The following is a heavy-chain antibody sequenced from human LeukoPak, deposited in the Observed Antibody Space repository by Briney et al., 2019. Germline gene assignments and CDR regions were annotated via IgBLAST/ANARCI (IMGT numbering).Heavy chain of an antibody. CDR3: ARAVRVIGKYCGGDCYSET. Sequence: SQTLSLTCTVSGGSISSGDYYWSWIRQPPGKGLEWIGYIYYSGSTYYNPSLKSRVTISVDTSKNQFSLKLSSVTAADTAVYFCARAVRVIGKYCGGDCYSETWGQGTLVTVSS. CDR2: IYYSGST. D-gene: IGHD2-21*01. J-gene: IGHJ5*02. V-gene: IGHV4-30-4*08. CDR1: GGSISSGDYY.